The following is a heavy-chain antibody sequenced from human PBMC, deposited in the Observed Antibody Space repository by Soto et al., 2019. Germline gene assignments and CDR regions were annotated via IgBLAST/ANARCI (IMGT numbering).Heavy chain of an antibody. CDR2: IIPIFGTA. D-gene: IGHD1-26*01. V-gene: IGHV1-69*13. CDR3: AGSCGSCHYYYYYGMDV. CDR1: GGTFSSYA. Sequence: SVKVSCKASGGTFSSYAISWVRQAPGQGLEWMGGIIPIFGTANYAQKFQGRVTITADESTSTAYMELSSLRSEDTAVYYCAGSCGSCHYYYYYGMDVWGQGTTVTVSS. J-gene: IGHJ6*02.